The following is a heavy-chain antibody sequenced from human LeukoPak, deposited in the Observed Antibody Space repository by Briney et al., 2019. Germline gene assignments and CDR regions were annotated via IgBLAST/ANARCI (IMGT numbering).Heavy chain of an antibody. CDR3: ARGEHDYGDYGRYDY. CDR1: GGSISSGDYY. D-gene: IGHD4-17*01. V-gene: IGHV4-30-4*01. Sequence: NASETLSLTCTVSGGSISSGDYYWSWIRQPPGKGLEWIGYIYYSGSTYYNPSLKSRVTISVDTSKNQFSLKLSSVTAADTAVYYCARGEHDYGDYGRYDYWGQGTLVTVSS. J-gene: IGHJ4*02. CDR2: IYYSGST.